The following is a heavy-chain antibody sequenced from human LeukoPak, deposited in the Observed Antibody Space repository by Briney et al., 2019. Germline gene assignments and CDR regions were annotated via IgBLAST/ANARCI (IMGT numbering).Heavy chain of an antibody. J-gene: IGHJ3*02. CDR2: ISSSSSTI. Sequence: GGSPRLSCAASGFTFSSYSMNWVRQAPGKGLEWVSYISSSSSTIYYADSVKGRFTISRDNAKNSLYLQMNSLRDEDTAVYYCARVLPLGGSDAFDIWGQGTMVTVSS. CDR1: GFTFSSYS. CDR3: ARVLPLGGSDAFDI. D-gene: IGHD2-15*01. V-gene: IGHV3-48*02.